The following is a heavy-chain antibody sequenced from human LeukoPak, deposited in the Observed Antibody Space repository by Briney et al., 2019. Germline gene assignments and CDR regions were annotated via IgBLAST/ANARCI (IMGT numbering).Heavy chain of an antibody. CDR1: GFTFSSNW. D-gene: IGHD4-17*01. Sequence: GGSLRLSCVASGFTFSSNWMHWVRQAPGKGLVWISRIKGDGSSTSYADSVKGRFTISRDNAKNTLYLQMNSLRAEDTAVYYCARDYGDYDIEYYFDYWGQGTLVTVSS. CDR2: IKGDGSST. V-gene: IGHV3-74*01. J-gene: IGHJ4*02. CDR3: ARDYGDYDIEYYFDY.